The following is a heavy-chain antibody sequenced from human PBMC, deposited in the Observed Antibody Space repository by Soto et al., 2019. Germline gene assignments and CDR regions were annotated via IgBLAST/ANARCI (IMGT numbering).Heavy chain of an antibody. Sequence: SETLSLTCAVSGGSFSGYYWSWIRQSPGKGLEWIGEINHSGSTNYNPSLKGRVTISGETSKNQFSLNLSSVTAADTAVYYCARLLEGGSYSQYYYYYGVDVWSQGTTVTVSS. CDR3: ARLLEGGSYSQYYYYYGVDV. CDR2: INHSGST. V-gene: IGHV4-34*01. J-gene: IGHJ6*01. D-gene: IGHD2-21*01. CDR1: GGSFSGYY.